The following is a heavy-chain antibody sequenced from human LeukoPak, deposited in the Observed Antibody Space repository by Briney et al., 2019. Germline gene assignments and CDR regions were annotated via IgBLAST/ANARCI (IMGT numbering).Heavy chain of an antibody. V-gene: IGHV3-30*03. Sequence: LSLTCTVSGGSISSSSYYWGWVRQAPGKGLEWVAVMSYDGRNKYYADSVKGRFTISGDNSKNTLHLQMNSLRAEDTAVYYCARDGDTAIRGVNFDYWGQGTLVTVSS. CDR1: GGSISSSSYY. D-gene: IGHD3-10*01. CDR2: MSYDGRNK. CDR3: ARDGDTAIRGVNFDY. J-gene: IGHJ4*02.